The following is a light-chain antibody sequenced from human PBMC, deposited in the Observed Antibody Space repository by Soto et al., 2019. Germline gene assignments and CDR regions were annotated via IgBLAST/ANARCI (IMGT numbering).Light chain of an antibody. Sequence: AIQMTQSPSSLSASVGDRVTITCRASQGIKNDLSWYQQKPGKAPKLLVYAASTLQSGVPSRFSGSGSGTDFTLAISSLQPEDFATYYCLQDYSYPRTFGQGTRVEIK. V-gene: IGKV1-6*01. CDR1: QGIKND. CDR3: LQDYSYPRT. CDR2: AAS. J-gene: IGKJ1*01.